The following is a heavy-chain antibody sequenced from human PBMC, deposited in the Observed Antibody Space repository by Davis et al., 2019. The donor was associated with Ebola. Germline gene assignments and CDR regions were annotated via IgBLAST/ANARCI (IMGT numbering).Heavy chain of an antibody. V-gene: IGHV3-30*02. J-gene: IGHJ4*02. CDR3: ARVNKIQLWN. CDR1: GFTFSSYG. CDR2: IRYDGSNK. Sequence: PGGSLRLSCAASGFTFSSYGMHWVRQAPGKGLEWVAFIRYDGSNKYYADSVKGRFTISRDNSKNTLYLQMNSLRAEDTAVYYCARVNKIQLWNWGQGTLVTVSS. D-gene: IGHD5-18*01.